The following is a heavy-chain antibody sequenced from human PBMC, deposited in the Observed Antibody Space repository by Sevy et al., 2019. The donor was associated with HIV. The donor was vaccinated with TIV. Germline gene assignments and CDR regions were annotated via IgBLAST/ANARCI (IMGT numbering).Heavy chain of an antibody. J-gene: IGHJ6*03. D-gene: IGHD3-3*01. CDR2: IYYSGST. CDR3: ARMPGLRSLESNYYMDV. CDR1: GGSISSYY. Sequence: SDTLSLTCTVSGGSISSYYWSWIRQPPGKGLEWIGYIYYSGSTNYNPSLKSRVTISVDTSKNQFSLKLSSVTAADTAVYYCARMPGLRSLESNYYMDVWGKGTTVTVSS. V-gene: IGHV4-59*01.